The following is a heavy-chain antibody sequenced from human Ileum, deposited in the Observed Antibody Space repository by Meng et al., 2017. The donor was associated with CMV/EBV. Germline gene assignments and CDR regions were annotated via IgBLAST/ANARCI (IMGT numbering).Heavy chain of an antibody. J-gene: IGHJ4*02. CDR1: TFTLNNYG. D-gene: IGHD4-17*01. CDR3: ANSGLRA. V-gene: IGHV3-23*01. CDR2: ISSSDGRT. Sequence: GESLKRSCAASTFTLNNYGMNWVRQAPGKGLEWVSGISSSDGRTYYADSVRGHFTISRDNPKNTLFLQMNSLGVEDTAVYSCANSGLRAWGQGTLVTVSS.